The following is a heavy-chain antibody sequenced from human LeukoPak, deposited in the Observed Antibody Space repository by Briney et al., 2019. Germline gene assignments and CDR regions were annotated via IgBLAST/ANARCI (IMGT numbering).Heavy chain of an antibody. CDR3: ARQRWNDPLEYYMDV. Sequence: GGSLRLSCAASGFTVGLTYMSWVRQAPGKGLEWVSLIYSGGRTYYADSVKGRFTISRDNSKNTLYLQMNSLRAEDTAVYYCARQRWNDPLEYYMDVWGKGTTVTVSS. J-gene: IGHJ6*03. CDR2: IYSGGRT. D-gene: IGHD1-1*01. CDR1: GFTVGLTY. V-gene: IGHV3-53*01.